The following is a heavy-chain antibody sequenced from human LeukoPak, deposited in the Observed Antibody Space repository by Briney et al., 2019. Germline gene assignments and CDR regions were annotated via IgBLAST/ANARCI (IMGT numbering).Heavy chain of an antibody. D-gene: IGHD2/OR15-2a*01. V-gene: IGHV4-34*01. CDR2: INHSGST. J-gene: IGHJ4*02. CDR1: GFTFRSYS. Sequence: GSLRLSCAASGFTFRSYSMNWVRQAPGKGLEWIGEINHSGSTNYNPSLKSRVTISVDTSKNQFSLKLSSVTAADTAVYYCARGFYDYGDYWGQGTLVTVSS. CDR3: ARGFYDYGDY.